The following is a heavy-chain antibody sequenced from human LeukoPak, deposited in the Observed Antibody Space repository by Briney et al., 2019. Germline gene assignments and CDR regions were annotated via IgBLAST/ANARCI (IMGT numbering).Heavy chain of an antibody. CDR1: GFTFSDHW. CDR2: IKKDGSEK. CDR3: ARGPSYGSRSDYLDY. J-gene: IGHJ4*02. Sequence: GGSLILSCAASGFTFSDHWMSWVRQAPGKGLEWGADIKKDGSEKNQVDSVTISRDNAKNSLYLQMNSLRVEDTAVYYCARGPSYGSRSDYLDYWGQGTLVTVSS. D-gene: IGHD3-10*01. V-gene: IGHV3-7*01.